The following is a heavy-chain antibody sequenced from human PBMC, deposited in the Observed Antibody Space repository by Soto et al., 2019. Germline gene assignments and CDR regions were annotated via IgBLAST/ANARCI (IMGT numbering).Heavy chain of an antibody. CDR3: ARTKNPYYYGMDV. Sequence: GESLKICCKGSGYSFTSHWISWVRQMPGKGLEWMGRIDPSDSYTNYSPSFQGHVTISADKSISTAYLQWSSLKASDTAMYYCARTKNPYYYGMDVWGQGTTVTVSS. V-gene: IGHV5-10-1*01. J-gene: IGHJ6*02. CDR2: IDPSDSYT. CDR1: GYSFTSHW.